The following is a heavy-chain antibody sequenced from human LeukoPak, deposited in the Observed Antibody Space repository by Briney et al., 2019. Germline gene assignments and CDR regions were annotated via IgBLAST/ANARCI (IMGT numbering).Heavy chain of an antibody. CDR1: AYAFSSFA. CDR3: ARCYDFWTGYFDY. Sequence: ASVTVSYTTSAYAFSSFAIAWVRQAPGQGVEWMGWISPYTNPPAAHKLPGRLTMTPHTSTSTAYMELTTLRSDDTAVYYCARCYDFWTGYFDYWGQGTRVTVSS. D-gene: IGHD3-3*01. CDR2: ISPYTNP. V-gene: IGHV1-18*01. J-gene: IGHJ4*02.